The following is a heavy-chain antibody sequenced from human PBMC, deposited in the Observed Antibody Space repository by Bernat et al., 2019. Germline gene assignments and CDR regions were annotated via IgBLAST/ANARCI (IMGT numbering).Heavy chain of an antibody. CDR1: GYSISSGYY. J-gene: IGHJ4*02. Sequence: QVQLQESGPGLVKPSETLSLTCAVSGYSISSGYYWGWIRQPPGKGLERIGSIYHSGSTYYNPYLKSRVTISVDTAKDQFSLKLNCVTAADTAVYYCARVTTIFGVVITRYYFDYWGQGTLVTVSS. CDR3: ARVTTIFGVVITRYYFDY. CDR2: IYHSGST. D-gene: IGHD3-3*01. V-gene: IGHV4-38-2*01.